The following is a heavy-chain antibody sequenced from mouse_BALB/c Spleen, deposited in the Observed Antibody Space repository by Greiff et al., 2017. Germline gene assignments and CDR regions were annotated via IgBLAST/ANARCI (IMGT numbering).Heavy chain of an antibody. J-gene: IGHJ4*01. CDR2: INPSSGYT. CDR1: GYTFTSYY. Sequence: VKLVESGPELVKPGASVRISCKASGYTFTSYYIHWVKQRPGQGLEWIGYINPSSGYTEYNQKFKDKTTLTADKSSSTAYMQLSSLTSEDSAVYYCARWEYYYAMDYWGQGTSVTVSS. V-gene: IGHV1-4*02. D-gene: IGHD4-1*01. CDR3: ARWEYYYAMDY.